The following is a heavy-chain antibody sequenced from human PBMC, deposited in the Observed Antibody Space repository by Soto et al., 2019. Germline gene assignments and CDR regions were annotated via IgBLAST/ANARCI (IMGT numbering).Heavy chain of an antibody. J-gene: IGHJ5*02. D-gene: IGHD1-1*01. V-gene: IGHV4-4*07. CDR3: VRDGTKTLRDWFDP. Sequence: TSETLSLTCTVSGGSISSYYWSWIRQPPGKGLEWIGRIYATGTTDYNPSLKSRVMMSVDTSKKQFSLKLRSVTAADTAVYYCVRDGTKTLRDWFDPWGQGISVTVSS. CDR1: GGSISSYY. CDR2: IYATGTT.